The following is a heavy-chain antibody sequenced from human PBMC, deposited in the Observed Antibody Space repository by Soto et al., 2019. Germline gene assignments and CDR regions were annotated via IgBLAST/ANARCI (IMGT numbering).Heavy chain of an antibody. V-gene: IGHV4-28*01. J-gene: IGHJ4*02. Sequence: QVQLQESGPGLVKPSDTLSLTGAVSGYSFSGVTCGGGIRRPPGKGLGWIGYIYFSGTTYYNPSLKSRVTMSVDTSKNQFSLKLTSVTAVDTAVYYCARREIQGPIDYWGQGTLVTVSS. CDR2: IYFSGTT. D-gene: IGHD1-26*01. CDR1: GYSFSGVTC. CDR3: ARREIQGPIDY.